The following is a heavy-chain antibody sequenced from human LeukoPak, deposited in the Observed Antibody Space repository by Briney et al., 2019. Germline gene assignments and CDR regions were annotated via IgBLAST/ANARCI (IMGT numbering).Heavy chain of an antibody. CDR1: GFTVSSNY. CDR3: AKDGDTAAAGYYFDS. J-gene: IGHJ4*02. D-gene: IGHD6-13*01. V-gene: IGHV3-30*18. CDR2: ISNDGNDK. Sequence: GGSLRLSCAASGFTVSSNYMSWVRQAPGKGLEWVAVISNDGNDKYNADSVKGRFTISRDNSKSMVYLQTNSLRVEDTAVYYCAKDGDTAAAGYYFDSWGQGTLVTVSS.